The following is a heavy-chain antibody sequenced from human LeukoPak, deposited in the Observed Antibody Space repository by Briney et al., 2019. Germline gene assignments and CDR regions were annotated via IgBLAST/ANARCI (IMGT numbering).Heavy chain of an antibody. V-gene: IGHV4-59*01. CDR1: GGSISEYH. D-gene: IGHD2-2*01. J-gene: IGHJ3*02. CDR2: IYYSGST. CDR3: ARAGGCSSTSCYSAFDI. Sequence: SETLSLTCTVSGGSISEYHWNWIRQPPGKGLEWIGYIYYSGSTTYNPSLKSRVTMSVDTSKNQFSLRLRSVTAEDTAVYYCARAGGCSSTSCYSAFDIWGQGTMVTVSS.